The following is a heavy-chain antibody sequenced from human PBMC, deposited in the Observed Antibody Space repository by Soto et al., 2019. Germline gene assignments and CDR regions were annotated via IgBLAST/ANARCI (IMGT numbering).Heavy chain of an antibody. J-gene: IGHJ6*03. Sequence: HPGGSLRLSCAASGFTFSSYLMHWVRQAPGKGLVWVSRINSDGSSTSYADSVKGRFTISRDNAKNTLYLQMNSLRAEDTAVYYCARVDLHYDILTGYYTPYCYYDMDVWGKGTTVTVSS. V-gene: IGHV3-74*01. D-gene: IGHD3-9*01. CDR2: INSDGSST. CDR3: ARVDLHYDILTGYYTPYCYYDMDV. CDR1: GFTFSSYL.